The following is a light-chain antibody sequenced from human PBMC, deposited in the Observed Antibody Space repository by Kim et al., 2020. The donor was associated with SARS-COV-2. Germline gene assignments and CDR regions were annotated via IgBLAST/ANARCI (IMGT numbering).Light chain of an antibody. CDR2: DAS. CDR1: QSVSSS. J-gene: IGKJ4*02. Sequence: EIVLTQSPATLSLSPGEIATLSCRASQSVSSSLAWYQQKPVQAPRRLICDASDRATGVPVRFSGGGSGTDFTLTISSLEPEDFAVYYCEQRSNWPLTFGGGTKVDIK. V-gene: IGKV3-11*01. CDR3: EQRSNWPLT.